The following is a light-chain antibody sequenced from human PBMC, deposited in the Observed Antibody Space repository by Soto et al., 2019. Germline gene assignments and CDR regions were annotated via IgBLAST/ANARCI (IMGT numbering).Light chain of an antibody. CDR2: DAS. V-gene: IGKV3-20*01. CDR1: QSVSSSY. CDR3: QQYGSTPRT. Sequence: ETVLTQSPGTLSFSPGDRATRSCRASQSVSSSYLAWYQQKPGQAPRLLIYDASRRATGIPDRFSGSGSGTDFTLTISRLEPEDFAVYYCQQYGSTPRTFGQGTKVDIK. J-gene: IGKJ1*01.